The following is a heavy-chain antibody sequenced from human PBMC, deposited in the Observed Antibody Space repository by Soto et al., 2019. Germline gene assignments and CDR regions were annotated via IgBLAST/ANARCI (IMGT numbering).Heavy chain of an antibody. V-gene: IGHV2-5*02. CDR3: AHGRGWLSDY. D-gene: IGHD6-19*01. Sequence: QITLRESGPTLVKPTQTLTLTCSFSGFSLSSTAVGVNWIRQPPGKAPEWLALIYWDDDNHYNPSLKSRLTITKDTSKNQVVLTMTNMDPVDTASYYCAHGRGWLSDYGGQGTLVTVSS. J-gene: IGHJ4*02. CDR2: IYWDDDN. CDR1: GFSLSSTAVG.